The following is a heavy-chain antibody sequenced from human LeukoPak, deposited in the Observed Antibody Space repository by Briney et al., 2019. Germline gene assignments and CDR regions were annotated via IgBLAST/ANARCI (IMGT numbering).Heavy chain of an antibody. V-gene: IGHV4-34*01. CDR1: GGSFSGYY. J-gene: IGHJ4*02. Sequence: SETLSLTCAVYGGSFSGYYWSWIRQPPGKGLEWIGEINHSGSTNYNPSLKSRVTISVDTSKNQFSLKLSSVTAADTAVYYCARGPGGGYSYGYGYWGQGTLVTVSS. CDR3: ARGPGGGYSYGYGY. D-gene: IGHD5-18*01. CDR2: INHSGST.